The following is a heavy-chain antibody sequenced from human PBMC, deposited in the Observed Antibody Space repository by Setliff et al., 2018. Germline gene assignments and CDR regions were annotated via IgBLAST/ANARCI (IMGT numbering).Heavy chain of an antibody. CDR1: GGSISSGSYY. V-gene: IGHV4-61*09. J-gene: IGHJ6*03. D-gene: IGHD6-6*01. CDR3: ARDLYSSSSGGFYYYYYYMDV. CDR2: IYSSGST. Sequence: PSETLSLTCTVSGGSISSGSYYWNWIRQPAGKGLEWIGHIYSSGSTNYNPSLKSRVTISVDRSKNQFSLKLSSVIAADTAVYYCARDLYSSSSGGFYYYYYYMDVWGKGTTVTVSS.